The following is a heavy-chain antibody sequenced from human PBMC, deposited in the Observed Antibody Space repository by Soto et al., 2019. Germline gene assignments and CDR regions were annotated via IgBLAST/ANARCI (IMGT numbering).Heavy chain of an antibody. CDR3: AYSANHRYFFDS. D-gene: IGHD5-18*01. CDR1: GGSFRSYA. J-gene: IGHJ5*01. V-gene: IGHV1-69*12. CDR2: IVPIFGTP. Sequence: QVQLVQSGAEVKKPGSAVKVSCKASGGSFRSYAVKWVRQAPGQGLECLGGIVPIFGTPNYAQKFHGRVSITADESTSTVYMDLISLTSEDTAVYYCAYSANHRYFFDSWGQGTLVTFPS.